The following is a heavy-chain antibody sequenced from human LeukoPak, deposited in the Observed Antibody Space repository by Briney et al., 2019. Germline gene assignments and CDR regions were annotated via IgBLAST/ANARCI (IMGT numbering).Heavy chain of an antibody. CDR2: ISAYNGNT. CDR3: ARVGSYRRLHDAFDI. CDR1: GGTFSSYA. Sequence: ASVKVSCKASGGTFSSYAISWVRQAPGQGLEWMGWISAYNGNTNYAQKLQGRVTMTTDTSTSTAYMELRSLRSDDTAVYYCARVGSYRRLHDAFDIWGQGTMVTVSS. J-gene: IGHJ3*02. V-gene: IGHV1-18*01. D-gene: IGHD1-26*01.